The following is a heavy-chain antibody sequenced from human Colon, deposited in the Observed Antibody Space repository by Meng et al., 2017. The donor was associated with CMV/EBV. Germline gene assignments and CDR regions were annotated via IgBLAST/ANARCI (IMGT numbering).Heavy chain of an antibody. CDR1: GYTFTSYG. CDR3: ARDQDSSYYYDMGV. Sequence: ASVKVSCKASGYTFTSYGISWVRQAPGQGLEWMGWISAYNGNTNYAQKLQGRVTMTTDTSTSTAYMELRSLRSDDTAVYYCARDQDSSYYYDMGVWGQGTTVTVSS. CDR2: ISAYNGNT. J-gene: IGHJ6*02. V-gene: IGHV1-18*01.